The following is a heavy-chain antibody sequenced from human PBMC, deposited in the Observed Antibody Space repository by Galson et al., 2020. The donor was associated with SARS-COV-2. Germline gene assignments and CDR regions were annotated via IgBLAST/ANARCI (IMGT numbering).Heavy chain of an antibody. CDR3: ARLPPYDSSGYSHYWYFDL. D-gene: IGHD3-22*01. J-gene: IGHJ2*01. V-gene: IGHV1-69*13. CDR1: GGTFSSYA. Sequence: SVKVSCKASGGTFSSYAISWVRQAPGQGLEWMGGIIPIFGTANYAQKFQGRVTITADESTSTAYMELSSLRSEDTAMYYCARLPPYDSSGYSHYWYFDLWGRGTLVTVSS. CDR2: IIPIFGTA.